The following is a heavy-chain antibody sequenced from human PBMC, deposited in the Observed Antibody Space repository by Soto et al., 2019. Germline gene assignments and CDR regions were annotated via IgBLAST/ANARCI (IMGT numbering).Heavy chain of an antibody. CDR2: ISSSSSYI. D-gene: IGHD2-21*02. J-gene: IGHJ1*01. CDR1: GFTFSSYS. CDR3: ARDSYCGGDCYSTEYFQH. Sequence: LRLSCAASGFTFSSYSMNWVRQAPGKGLGWVSSISSSSSYIYYADSVKGRFTISRDNAKNSLYLQMNSLRAEDTAVYYCARDSYCGGDCYSTEYFQHWGQGTLVTVSS. V-gene: IGHV3-21*01.